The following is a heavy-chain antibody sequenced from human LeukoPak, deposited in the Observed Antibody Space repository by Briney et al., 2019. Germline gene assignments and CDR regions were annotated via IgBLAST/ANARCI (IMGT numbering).Heavy chain of an antibody. CDR3: ARGSSSGYYAEFDY. D-gene: IGHD3-22*01. V-gene: IGHV1-18*04. J-gene: IGHJ4*02. Sequence: ASVKVSCKASGYTFTSYYMHWVRQAPGQGLEWMGWISAYNGNTNYAQKLQGRVTMTTDTSTSTAYMELRSLRSDDTAVYYCARGSSSGYYAEFDYWGRGTLVTVSS. CDR2: ISAYNGNT. CDR1: GYTFTSYY.